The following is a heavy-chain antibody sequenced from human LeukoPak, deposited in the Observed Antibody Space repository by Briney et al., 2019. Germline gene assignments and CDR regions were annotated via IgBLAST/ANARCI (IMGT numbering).Heavy chain of an antibody. CDR1: GGSISSGGYY. D-gene: IGHD5-18*01. V-gene: IGHV4-31*03. J-gene: IGHJ4*02. CDR2: IYYSGST. Sequence: SSETLSLTCTASGGSISSGGYYWSWIRQHPGKGLEWIGYIYYSGSTYYNPSLKSRVTISVDTSKNQFSLKLSSVTAADTAVYYCARVRYSYAVFDYWGQGTLVTVSS. CDR3: ARVRYSYAVFDY.